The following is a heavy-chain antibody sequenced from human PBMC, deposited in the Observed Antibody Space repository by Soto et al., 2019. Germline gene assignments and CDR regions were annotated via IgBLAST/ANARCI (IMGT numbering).Heavy chain of an antibody. D-gene: IGHD2-21*01. CDR3: ARGLGEPNEFDP. Sequence: TSETLSLTCTVSGGSISSYYWSWIRQPPGKGLEWIGYIYYSGSTNYNPSLKSRVTISVDTSKNQFSLKLSSVTAADTAVYYCARGLGEPNEFDPWGQGTLVTVSS. V-gene: IGHV4-59*01. CDR2: IYYSGST. J-gene: IGHJ5*02. CDR1: GGSISSYY.